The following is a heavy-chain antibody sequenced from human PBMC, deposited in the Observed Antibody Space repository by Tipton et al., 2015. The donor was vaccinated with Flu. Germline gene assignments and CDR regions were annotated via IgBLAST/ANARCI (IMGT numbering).Heavy chain of an antibody. CDR2: IIPIFGTA. CDR3: ARDLTYYYDSSGYYGVGDAFDI. J-gene: IGHJ3*02. V-gene: IGHV1-69*01. CDR1: GGTFSSHA. D-gene: IGHD3-22*01. Sequence: QLVQSGAEVKKPGPSVKVSCKASGGTFSSHAISWVRQAPGQGLEWMGGIIPIFGTANYAQKFQGRVTITADESTSTAYMELSSLRSEDTAVYYCARDLTYYYDSSGYYGVGDAFDIWGQGTMVPVSS.